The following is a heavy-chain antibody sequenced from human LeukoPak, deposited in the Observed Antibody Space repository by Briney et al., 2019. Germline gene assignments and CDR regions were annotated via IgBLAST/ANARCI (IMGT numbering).Heavy chain of an antibody. CDR3: ARGPAASGSYDSRGRSGYFDY. CDR2: ISSSGSTI. V-gene: IGHV3-48*03. D-gene: IGHD3-22*01. J-gene: IGHJ4*02. Sequence: GGSLRLSCAASGFTFSSYEMNWVSQAPGKGLEWVSYISSSGSTIYYADSVKGRFTISRDNAKNSLYLQMNSLRAEDTAVYYCARGPAASGSYDSRGRSGYFDYWGQGTLVTVSS. CDR1: GFTFSSYE.